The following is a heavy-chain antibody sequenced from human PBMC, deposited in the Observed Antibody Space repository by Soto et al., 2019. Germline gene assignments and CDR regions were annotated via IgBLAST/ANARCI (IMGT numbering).Heavy chain of an antibody. D-gene: IGHD2-15*01. Sequence: SETLSLTCAVYGGSFSGYYWSWSRQPPGKGLEWIGEINHSGSTNYNPSLKSRVTISVDTSKNQFSLKLSSVTAADTAVYYCARVVVVVAADGFMDVWGKGTTVTVSS. CDR3: ARVVVVVAADGFMDV. V-gene: IGHV4-34*01. CDR1: GGSFSGYY. J-gene: IGHJ6*03. CDR2: INHSGST.